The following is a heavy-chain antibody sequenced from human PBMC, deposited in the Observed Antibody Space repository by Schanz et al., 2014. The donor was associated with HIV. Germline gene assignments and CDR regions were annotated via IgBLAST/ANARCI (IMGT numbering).Heavy chain of an antibody. CDR1: GFTFSSHW. Sequence: VQLVDSGGGLVQPGGSLRLSCAASGFTFSSHWMHWVRQAPGKGLVWVSRINSNEGTTDYAASVKGRFTISRDNSRNTLYLQMKSLRREDTAVYYCAKDRNYYDSRYRGKGNYYYYYGMDVWGQGTTVTVSS. J-gene: IGHJ6*02. D-gene: IGHD3-22*01. V-gene: IGHV3-74*01. CDR3: AKDRNYYDSRYRGKGNYYYYYGMDV. CDR2: INSNEGTT.